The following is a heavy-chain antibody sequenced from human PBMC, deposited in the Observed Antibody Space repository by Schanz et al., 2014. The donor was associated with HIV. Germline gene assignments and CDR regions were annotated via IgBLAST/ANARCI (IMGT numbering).Heavy chain of an antibody. CDR2: IIPVFGTA. J-gene: IGHJ6*02. Sequence: QVQLVQSGAEVKKPGSSVKVSCKASGGTFSSYAISWVRQAPGQGLEWMGGIIPVFGTAEYAQKVQGRVSMATDTSTNTAYMELRSLRSDDTAVYYCARITGEHYYAMDVWGQGTTVTVTS. V-gene: IGHV1-69*06. CDR3: ARITGEHYYAMDV. D-gene: IGHD3-16*01. CDR1: GGTFSSYA.